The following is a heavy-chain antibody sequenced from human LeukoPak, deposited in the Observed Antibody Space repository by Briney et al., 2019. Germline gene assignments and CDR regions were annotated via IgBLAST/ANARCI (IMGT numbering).Heavy chain of an antibody. CDR1: GGSISSNNW. CDR3: ARLTGYGRTGDY. Sequence: PSGTLSLTCAVSGGSISSNNWWTWVRQAPGKGLEWIGEIYHYGTTNYNPSLKGRVTISVDTSKNQFSLKLSSVTAADTAVYYCARLTGYGRTGDYWGQGVLGSVSS. V-gene: IGHV4-4*02. J-gene: IGHJ4*02. D-gene: IGHD5-18*01. CDR2: IYHYGTT.